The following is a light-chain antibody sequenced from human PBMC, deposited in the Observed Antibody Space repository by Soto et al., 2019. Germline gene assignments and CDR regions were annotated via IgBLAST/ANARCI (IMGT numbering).Light chain of an antibody. J-gene: IGKJ5*01. CDR1: QSLGGNY. CDR2: GAF. Sequence: EVVLTQSPGTLSLSPGEGATLSCRTSQSLGGNYLAWYQQKPGQAPRLLIYGAFNRATGIPDRFSGSGSGTDFTFTISRLEPEDFAVYFCQQYGVSPITFGQGPRLEIK. V-gene: IGKV3-20*01. CDR3: QQYGVSPIT.